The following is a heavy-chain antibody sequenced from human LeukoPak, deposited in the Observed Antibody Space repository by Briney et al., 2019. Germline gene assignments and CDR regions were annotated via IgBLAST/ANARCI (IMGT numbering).Heavy chain of an antibody. D-gene: IGHD3-3*01. J-gene: IGHJ5*02. CDR1: GGSISSSSHY. Sequence: KSSETLSLTCTVSGGSISSSSHYWGWTRQPPGKGLEWIGSIYYSGSTYYNPSLKSRVTISVDTSKNQFSLKLSSVTAADTAVYYCARPRPDFWSGYSSATWFDPWGQGTLVTVSS. V-gene: IGHV4-39*01. CDR3: ARPRPDFWSGYSSATWFDP. CDR2: IYYSGST.